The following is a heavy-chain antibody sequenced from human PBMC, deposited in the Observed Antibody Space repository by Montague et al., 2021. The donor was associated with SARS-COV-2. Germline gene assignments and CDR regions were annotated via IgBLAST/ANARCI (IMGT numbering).Heavy chain of an antibody. CDR3: AGLPGSFRWTH. J-gene: IGHJ1*01. Sequence: SETLSLTCTVSGGSLSSSGYFWAWIRQSPEKGLEWIGSLHHYSGRTDYNPSLRSRVTIFVDTSKSQFSLNLTSVTAADSAVYFCAGLPGSFRWTHWGQGTLVIVSS. V-gene: IGHV4-39*01. D-gene: IGHD3-16*02. CDR2: LHHYSGRT. CDR1: GGSLSSSGYF.